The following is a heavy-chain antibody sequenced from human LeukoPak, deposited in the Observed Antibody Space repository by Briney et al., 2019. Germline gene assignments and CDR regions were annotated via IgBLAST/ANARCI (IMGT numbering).Heavy chain of an antibody. J-gene: IGHJ4*02. CDR1: GGSISSYY. D-gene: IGHD6-13*01. CDR3: ARATFGYSSSWYESSDGFDY. V-gene: IGHV4-59*01. CDR2: IYYSGST. Sequence: SETLSLTCTVSGGSISSYYWSWIRQPPGKGLEWIGYIYYSGSTNYNPSLKSRVTISVDTSKNQFSLKLSSVTAADTAVYYCARATFGYSSSWYESSDGFDYWGQGTLVTVSS.